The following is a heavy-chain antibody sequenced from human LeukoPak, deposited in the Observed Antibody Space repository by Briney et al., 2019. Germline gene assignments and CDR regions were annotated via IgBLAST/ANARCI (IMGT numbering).Heavy chain of an antibody. CDR3: PRIELWLVAEDAFDI. V-gene: IGHV4-59*12. J-gene: IGHJ3*02. CDR1: VGSISNYY. CDR2: FFFSGST. D-gene: IGHD6-19*01. Sequence: SETRSLTCTVSVGSISNYYWSWIRQPPGKGLEWIGYFFFSGSTSYDPSLKSRVTISVDPSKNQCSLTLSSVTAADTAVYYCPRIELWLVAEDAFDIWGQGTMVTVSS.